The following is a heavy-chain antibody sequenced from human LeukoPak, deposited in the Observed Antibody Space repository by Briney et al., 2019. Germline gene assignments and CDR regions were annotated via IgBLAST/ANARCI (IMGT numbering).Heavy chain of an antibody. D-gene: IGHD6-19*01. J-gene: IGHJ4*02. CDR3: SRGSGWLSVY. CDR1: RLTLADIL. V-gene: IGHV3-49*03. Sequence: SLTPSCPPYRLTLADILMRCFSHAPRNGMEWIGFISGGTTEYAASVKGRFTISRDDSTSIAYLQMNSLTTEDTAVYYCSRGSGWLSVYWGQGTLVTVSS. CDR2: ISGGTT.